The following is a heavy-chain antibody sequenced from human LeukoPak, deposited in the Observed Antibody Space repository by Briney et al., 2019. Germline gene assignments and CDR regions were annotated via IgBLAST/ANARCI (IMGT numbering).Heavy chain of an antibody. D-gene: IGHD3-22*01. CDR1: GGSFSGYY. J-gene: IGHJ3*02. Sequence: SETLSLTCAVYGGSFSGYYWSWIRQPPGKGLEWIGEINHSGSTNYNPSLKSRVTISVDTSKNQFSLKPSSVTAADTAVYYCARDDTMIYAFDIWGQGTMVTVSS. V-gene: IGHV4-34*01. CDR2: INHSGST. CDR3: ARDDTMIYAFDI.